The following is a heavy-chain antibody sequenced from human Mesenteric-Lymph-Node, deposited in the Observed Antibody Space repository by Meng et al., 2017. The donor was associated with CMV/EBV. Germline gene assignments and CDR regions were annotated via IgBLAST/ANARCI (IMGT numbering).Heavy chain of an antibody. V-gene: IGHV3-21*06. D-gene: IGHD3-3*01. CDR1: GFTFSTYT. Sequence: GESLKISCAASGFTFSTYTMNWVRQAPGKGLEWVSYISSSSSSYIYYADSLKGRFTISRDNAKNSLYLQMNSLRAEDTALYYCARGGQSDFWTEDYYGMDVWGQGTTVTVSS. J-gene: IGHJ6*02. CDR2: ISSSSSSYI. CDR3: ARGGQSDFWTEDYYGMDV.